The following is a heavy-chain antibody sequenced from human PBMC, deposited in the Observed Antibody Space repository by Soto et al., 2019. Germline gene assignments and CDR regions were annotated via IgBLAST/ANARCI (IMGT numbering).Heavy chain of an antibody. J-gene: IGHJ4*02. CDR2: IKSKTDGGTT. CDR3: TPIAVAGYYFFDY. D-gene: IGHD6-19*01. CDR1: GFTFSNAW. V-gene: IGHV3-15*07. Sequence: GGSLRLSCAASGFTFSNAWMNWVRQAPGKGLEWVGRIKSKTDGGTTDYAAPVKGRFTISRDDSKNTLYLQMNSLKNEDTAVYYCTPIAVAGYYFFDYGGQGTLVTVSP.